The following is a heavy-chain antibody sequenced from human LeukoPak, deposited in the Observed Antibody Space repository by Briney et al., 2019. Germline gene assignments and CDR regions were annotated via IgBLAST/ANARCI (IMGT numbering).Heavy chain of an antibody. CDR1: GFTFGDYA. Sequence: GSLRLSCTASGFTFGDYAMSWFRQAPGKGLEWVGFIRSKVYGGTTEYAASVKVRFTISRDDSKSIAYLQMNSLKSEDTAVYYCVRYSGDADYWGQGTLVTVSS. CDR3: VRYSGDADY. CDR2: IRSKVYGGTT. J-gene: IGHJ4*02. V-gene: IGHV3-49*03. D-gene: IGHD5-12*01.